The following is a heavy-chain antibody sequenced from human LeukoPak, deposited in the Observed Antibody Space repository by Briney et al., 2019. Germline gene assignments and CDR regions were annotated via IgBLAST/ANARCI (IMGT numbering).Heavy chain of an antibody. Sequence: GASVKVSCKASGYTFTGYYMQWVRQAPGQELEWMGWINPNSGGTNYAQKFQGRVTMTRDTSISTAYMELSRLRSDDTAVYYCARDGSAGLYYFDYWGQGTLVTVSS. V-gene: IGHV1-2*02. CDR1: GYTFTGYY. CDR2: INPNSGGT. J-gene: IGHJ4*02. CDR3: ARDGSAGLYYFDY. D-gene: IGHD6-19*01.